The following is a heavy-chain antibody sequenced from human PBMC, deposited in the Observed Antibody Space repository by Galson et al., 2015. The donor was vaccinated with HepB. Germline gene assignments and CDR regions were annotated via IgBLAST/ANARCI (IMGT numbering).Heavy chain of an antibody. Sequence: CAASGFTFSSYWMHWVRQAPGKGLVWVSRINSDGSSTSYADSVKGRFTISRDNAKNTLYLQMNSLRAEDTAVYYCARGAPIYYYGSGSYYSFDYWGQGTLVTVSS. CDR3: ARGAPIYYYGSGSYYSFDY. CDR1: GFTFSSYW. CDR2: INSDGSST. D-gene: IGHD3-10*01. V-gene: IGHV3-74*01. J-gene: IGHJ4*02.